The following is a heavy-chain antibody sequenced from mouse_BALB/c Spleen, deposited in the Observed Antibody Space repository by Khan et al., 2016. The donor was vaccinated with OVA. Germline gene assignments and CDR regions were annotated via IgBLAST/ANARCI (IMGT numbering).Heavy chain of an antibody. Sequence: VQLKESGGDVVKPGGSLKLSCAASGFTFSTYGMSWVRQTPDKRLEWVATVSTGGHYTYYPDTVKGRFTISRDNAKDTLYLQMSSLKSEDTAMFYCARLAYFYDSEGFAYWGQRTLVTVSA. CDR2: VSTGGHYT. CDR3: ARLAYFYDSEGFAY. CDR1: GFTFSTYG. D-gene: IGHD1-1*01. J-gene: IGHJ3*01. V-gene: IGHV5-6*01.